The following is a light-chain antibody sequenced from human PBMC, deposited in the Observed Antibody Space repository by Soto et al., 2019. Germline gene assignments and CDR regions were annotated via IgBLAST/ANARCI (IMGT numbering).Light chain of an antibody. CDR3: QAYDSSLRGLVV. Sequence: QSVLTQPPSVSGAPGQRVTISCTGSSSNIGAGYDVHWYQQLPGTAPKLLIYGNSNRPSGVPDRCSCSKSGASAALASTGLQAEDEADYYCQAYDSSLRGLVVFGGGTKLTVL. CDR1: SSNIGAGYD. CDR2: GNS. V-gene: IGLV1-40*01. J-gene: IGLJ2*01.